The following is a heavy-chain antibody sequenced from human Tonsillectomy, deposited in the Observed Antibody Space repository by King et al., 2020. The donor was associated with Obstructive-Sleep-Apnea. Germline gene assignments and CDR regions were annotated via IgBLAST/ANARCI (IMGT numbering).Heavy chain of an antibody. J-gene: IGHJ4*02. CDR3: ARPGTSTSWYPPVYF. V-gene: IGHV3-48*04. Sequence: VQLVESGGGLVQPGGSLRLSCVASGFTFRTYKMSWVRQAPGKGLEWVSDIGSSGTTKYYADSVKGRFTVSRDNAKNSVYLQMNSLRAEDTAVYYCARPGTSTSWYPPVYFWGQGTLVTVSS. D-gene: IGHD6-13*01. CDR2: IGSSGTTK. CDR1: GFTFRTYK.